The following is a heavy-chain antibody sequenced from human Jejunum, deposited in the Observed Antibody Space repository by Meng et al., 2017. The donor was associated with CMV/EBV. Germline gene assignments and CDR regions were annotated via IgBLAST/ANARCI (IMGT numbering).Heavy chain of an antibody. V-gene: IGHV3-74*01. D-gene: IGHD6-6*01. J-gene: IGHJ4*02. CDR2: IDSDGSST. CDR1: GFAFSRYW. Sequence: SGFAFSRYWMHWVRQGPGKGLVWVSRIDSDGSSTSYADSVKGRFTISRDNAKNTLYLQMNSLRAEDTAIYYCARDIKNSRSSVDYWGQGTQVTVSS. CDR3: ARDIKNSRSSVDY.